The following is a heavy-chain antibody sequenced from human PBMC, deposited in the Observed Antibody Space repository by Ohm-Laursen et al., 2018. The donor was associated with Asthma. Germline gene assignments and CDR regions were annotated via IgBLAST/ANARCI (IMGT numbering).Heavy chain of an antibody. D-gene: IGHD6-6*01. V-gene: IGHV4-30-4*01. Sequence: SQTLSLTCPVSGGSIGSDDYYWSWIRQPPGKGLEWIGYIYHSVSTYYSPSLKSRVAISGDTSKNQFSLKLSSVTAADTAVYYCARGSPYSSSPRVDYWGQGTLVTVSS. CDR3: ARGSPYSSSPRVDY. CDR2: IYHSVST. CDR1: GGSIGSDDYY. J-gene: IGHJ4*02.